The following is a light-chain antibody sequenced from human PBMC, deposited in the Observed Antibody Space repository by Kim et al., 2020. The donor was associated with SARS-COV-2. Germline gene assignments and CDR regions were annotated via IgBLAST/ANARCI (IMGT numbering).Light chain of an antibody. Sequence: ASVGDRLTITCQATKVIRKFLNWYQQRPGKAPQLLIYDVSNLQTGVPSRFSGSGYGTEFTLTISSLQPEDFATYYCQQNDAFPITFGQGTRLEIK. CDR3: QQNDAFPIT. V-gene: IGKV1-33*01. CDR1: KVIRKF. CDR2: DVS. J-gene: IGKJ5*01.